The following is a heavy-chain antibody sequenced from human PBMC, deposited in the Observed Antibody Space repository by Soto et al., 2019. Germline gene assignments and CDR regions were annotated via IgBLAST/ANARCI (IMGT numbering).Heavy chain of an antibody. CDR2: ISGSGGST. V-gene: IGHV3-23*01. CDR3: SKESEEYCIGNSCKGMDA. D-gene: IGHD2-15*01. J-gene: IGHJ6*02. CDR1: GFIFRRYA. Sequence: EVQLLESGGGLVQPGGPLRLSCAASGFIFRRYAINWVRQAPGKGLEWVSAISGSGGSTYYADSVKGRLTISRDNTKNAVSLEMSTLRAEDTAIYYCSKESEEYCIGNSCKGMDAWGQGTAVTVSS.